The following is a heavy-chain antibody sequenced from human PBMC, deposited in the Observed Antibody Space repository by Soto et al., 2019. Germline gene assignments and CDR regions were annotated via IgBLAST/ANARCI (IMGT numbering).Heavy chain of an antibody. V-gene: IGHV3-30*03. Sequence: QVQLVESGGGVVQPGRSLRLPCAASGFTFSHYGIHWVRQAPGKGLEWLAVISYDGSNKHDADSVKGRCTDSRDNSKNTLYLQRNSLRAEDTAVYFCARYSGKYQGPIDYWGQGTLVTVSS. D-gene: IGHD1-26*01. CDR3: ARYSGKYQGPIDY. J-gene: IGHJ4*02. CDR1: GFTFSHYG. CDR2: ISYDGSNK.